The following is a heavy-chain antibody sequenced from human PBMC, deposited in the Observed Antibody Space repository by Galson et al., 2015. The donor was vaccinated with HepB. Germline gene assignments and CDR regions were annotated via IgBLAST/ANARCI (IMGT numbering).Heavy chain of an antibody. V-gene: IGHV3-15*07. Sequence: SLRLSCAASGFTFSNAWMNWVRQAPGKGLEWVGRIKSKTDGGTTDYAAPVKGRFTISRDDSKNTLYLQMNSLKTEDTAVYYCTANYYDSSGYYYWGQGTLVTVSS. D-gene: IGHD3-22*01. CDR2: IKSKTDGGTT. CDR1: GFTFSNAW. J-gene: IGHJ4*02. CDR3: TANYYDSSGYYY.